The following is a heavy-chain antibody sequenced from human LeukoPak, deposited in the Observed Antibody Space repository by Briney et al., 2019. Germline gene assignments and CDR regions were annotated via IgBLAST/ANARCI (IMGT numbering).Heavy chain of an antibody. CDR3: AKYPYDQLLSFDY. J-gene: IGHJ4*02. CDR2: ISGSGGST. V-gene: IGHV3-23*01. Sequence: TGGSLRLSCAASGFTFSSYAMSWVRQAPGKGLEWVSAISGSGGSTYYADSVKGRFTISRDNSENTLYLQMNSLRADDTAVYYCAKYPYDQLLSFDYWGQGTLVIVSS. D-gene: IGHD2-2*01. CDR1: GFTFSSYA.